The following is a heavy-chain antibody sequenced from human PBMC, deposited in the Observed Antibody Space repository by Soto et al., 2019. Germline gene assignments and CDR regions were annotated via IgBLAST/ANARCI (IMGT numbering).Heavy chain of an antibody. D-gene: IGHD3-22*01. J-gene: IGHJ4*02. CDR3: ATSVRVRYYYDSSGPFDY. CDR1: GFTFSSYA. Sequence: QSGGSLRLSCAASGFTFSSYAMIWVRQAPGKGLEWVSTISGSGGSTYYADSVKGRFTISRDNSKNTLYLQMNSLRAEDTAVYYCATSVRVRYYYDSSGPFDYWGQGTLVTVSS. CDR2: ISGSGGST. V-gene: IGHV3-23*01.